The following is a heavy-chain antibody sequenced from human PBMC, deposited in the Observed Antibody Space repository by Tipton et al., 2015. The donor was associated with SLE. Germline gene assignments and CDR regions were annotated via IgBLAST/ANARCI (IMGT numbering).Heavy chain of an antibody. D-gene: IGHD2-2*01. Sequence: GSLRLSCAASGFTFSNYAMSWVRQAPGKGLEWVSSISGTGDTTYYADSVKGRFTISRDDSKNTLYLQINSLRVEDTALYYCAKDWGGYCSSASCSYFDYWGQGTLVTVSS. J-gene: IGHJ4*02. CDR2: ISGTGDTT. CDR3: AKDWGGYCSSASCSYFDY. V-gene: IGHV3-23*01. CDR1: GFTFSNYA.